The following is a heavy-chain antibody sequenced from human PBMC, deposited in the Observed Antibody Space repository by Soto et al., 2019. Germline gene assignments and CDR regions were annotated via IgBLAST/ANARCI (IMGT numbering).Heavy chain of an antibody. V-gene: IGHV1-8*01. Sequence: ASVKLSCKASGYTFTRYDINWVRQATEQGLEWMGWMNPNSGNTGYAQKFQGRVTMTRNTSISTAYMELSSLRSEDTAVYYCASDILWFGERNYYYMDVWGKGTTVTVSS. D-gene: IGHD3-10*01. CDR3: ASDILWFGERNYYYMDV. CDR1: GYTFTRYD. J-gene: IGHJ6*03. CDR2: MNPNSGNT.